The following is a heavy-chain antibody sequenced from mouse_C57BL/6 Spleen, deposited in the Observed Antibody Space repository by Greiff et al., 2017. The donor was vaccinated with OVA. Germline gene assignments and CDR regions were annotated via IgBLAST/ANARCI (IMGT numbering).Heavy chain of an antibody. Sequence: QVQLQQSGAELVRPGASVTLSCKASGYTFTDYEMHWVKQTPVHGLEWIGAIDPETGGTAYNQKFKGKAILTADKSSSTAYLELRSLTSEDSAVYYCTRGGSFSYWGQGTLVTVSA. CDR3: TRGGSFSY. CDR2: IDPETGGT. J-gene: IGHJ3*01. CDR1: GYTFTDYE. V-gene: IGHV1-15*01.